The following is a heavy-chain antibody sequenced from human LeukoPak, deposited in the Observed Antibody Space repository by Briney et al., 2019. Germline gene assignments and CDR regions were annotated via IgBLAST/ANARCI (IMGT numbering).Heavy chain of an antibody. V-gene: IGHV1-2*06. D-gene: IGHD2-21*02. CDR1: GYTFTGYY. CDR3: ATDLGDSPFQH. J-gene: IGHJ1*01. CDR2: INPNSGGT. Sequence: GASVKVSCKASGYTFTGYYMHWVRQAPGQGLEWMGRINPNSGGTNYAQKFQGRVTMTRDTSISTAYMELSSLRSEDTAVYYCATDLGDSPFQHWGQGTLVTVSS.